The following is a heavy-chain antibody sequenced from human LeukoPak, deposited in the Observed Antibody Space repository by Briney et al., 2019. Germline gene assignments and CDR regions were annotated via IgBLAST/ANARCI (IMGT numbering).Heavy chain of an antibody. J-gene: IGHJ6*03. CDR1: GFTLSSYE. CDR2: ISSSGSTI. Sequence: GGSLTLSCSASGFTLSSYEMIWLPPGPGKGREGVSYISSSGSTIYYAVSVKGRFTISRDNSTNSLYLQMNSLRTEDTALYYCAKERYSSRYMDVWGKGTTVTVSS. D-gene: IGHD6-13*01. CDR3: AKERYSSRYMDV. V-gene: IGHV3-48*03.